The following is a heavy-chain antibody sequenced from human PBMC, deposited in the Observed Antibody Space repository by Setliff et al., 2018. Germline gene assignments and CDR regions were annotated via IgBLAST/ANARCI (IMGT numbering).Heavy chain of an antibody. J-gene: IGHJ6*03. V-gene: IGHV4-34*01. CDR2: MHQSGRT. CDR1: DGAFSTYY. D-gene: IGHD4-4*01. Sequence: SETLSLTCDVYDGAFSTYYWTWIRQPPGKGLEWIGEMHQSGRTKFDPSLKSRVTMSVDPSKNHFSLKVTSVTVADTAVYYCAREGPESDSSGYMDVWSQGTTVTVSS. CDR3: AREGPESDSSGYMDV.